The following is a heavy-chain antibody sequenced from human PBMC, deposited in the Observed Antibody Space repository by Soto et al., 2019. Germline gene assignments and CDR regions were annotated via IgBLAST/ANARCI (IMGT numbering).Heavy chain of an antibody. CDR2: IYYDGTA. CDR1: CGSFRPDY. J-gene: IGHJ4*02. Sequence: SETLSVTCTVSCGSFRPDYRSWIRQPPGKGLEWVGYIYYDGTARHNPSLKSRVTISLETSRSQFSLRLSSVTAADTAVYYCARDKITGLFDYWGQGTLVTVS. V-gene: IGHV4-59*12. D-gene: IGHD2-8*02. CDR3: ARDKITGLFDY.